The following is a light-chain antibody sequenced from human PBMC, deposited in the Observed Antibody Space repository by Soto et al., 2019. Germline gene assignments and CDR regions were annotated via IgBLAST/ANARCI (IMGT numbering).Light chain of an antibody. CDR1: QGISRW. J-gene: IGKJ1*01. CDR3: QHYDIYST. CDR2: DVS. V-gene: IGKV1-5*01. Sequence: DVQMTQSPSSVSASVGDRVTTSCRTSQGISRWLARYQHQPGKAPKLLIYDVSTLESGVPSRFSGSGSGTEFTLTINSLQPDDFGTYYCQHYDIYSTFGQGTKVDIK.